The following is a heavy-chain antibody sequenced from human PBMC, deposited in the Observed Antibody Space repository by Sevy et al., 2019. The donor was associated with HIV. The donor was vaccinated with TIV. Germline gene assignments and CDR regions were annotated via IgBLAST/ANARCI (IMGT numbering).Heavy chain of an antibody. Sequence: GGSLRLSCAGSGFTFSNYAMHWVRQAPGKGLECVAGHWSHGRREYYADFAKGRFTISRDNSKNTVYLHMDSLRTDDTAVYYCAKEDDAFDVWGQRTMVTVSS. CDR3: AKEDDAFDV. CDR2: HWSHGRRE. CDR1: GFTFSNYA. V-gene: IGHV3-33*03. J-gene: IGHJ3*01.